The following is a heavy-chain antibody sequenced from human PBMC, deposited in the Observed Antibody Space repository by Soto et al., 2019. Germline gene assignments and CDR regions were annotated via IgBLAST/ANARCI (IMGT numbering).Heavy chain of an antibody. V-gene: IGHV3-33*01. CDR1: GFTFSSYG. D-gene: IGHD3-3*01. Sequence: QVQLVESGGGVVQPGRSLRLSCAASGFTFSSYGMHWVRQAPGKGLEWVAVIWYDGSNKYYADSVKGRFTISRDNSKNTLYLKMNSLRAEDTAVYYCARDGAFYDFWSGYPRRYYYGMDVWDQGTTVTVSS. J-gene: IGHJ6*02. CDR2: IWYDGSNK. CDR3: ARDGAFYDFWSGYPRRYYYGMDV.